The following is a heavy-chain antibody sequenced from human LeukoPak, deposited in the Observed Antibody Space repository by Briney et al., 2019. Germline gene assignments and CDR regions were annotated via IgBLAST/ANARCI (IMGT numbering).Heavy chain of an antibody. CDR1: GFTFSSYV. CDR3: AKGGLRYFDLDY. V-gene: IGHV3-23*01. J-gene: IGHJ4*02. D-gene: IGHD3-9*01. CDR2: ISGSGGST. Sequence: GGSLRLSCAASGFTFSSYVMSWVRQAPGKGLEWVSAISGSGGSTYYADSVKGRFTISRDNSKNTLYLQMNSLRAEDTAVYYCAKGGLRYFDLDYWGQGTLVTVSS.